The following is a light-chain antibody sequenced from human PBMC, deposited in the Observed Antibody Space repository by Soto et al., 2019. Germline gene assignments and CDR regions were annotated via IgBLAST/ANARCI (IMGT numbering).Light chain of an antibody. CDR2: GSS. V-gene: IGLV1-40*01. CDR3: QSYDSSLSGCV. J-gene: IGLJ1*01. Sequence: QSVLTPPPSVSGATGQKVTISCTGSSSNIGAGYDVHWYQQLPGTAPKLLIYGSSNRPSGVPDRFSGSKSGTSASLAITGLQAEDEADYYCQSYDSSLSGCVFGTGTKVTVL. CDR1: SSNIGAGYD.